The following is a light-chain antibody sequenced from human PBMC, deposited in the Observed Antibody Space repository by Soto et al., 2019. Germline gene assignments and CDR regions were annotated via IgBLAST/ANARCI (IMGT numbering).Light chain of an antibody. V-gene: IGKV3-20*01. CDR3: HQYDTSPRT. Sequence: PGERATLSCRASQSLSSGYLAWYQQKPGQAPRILIYAASSRATGTPDRFSGSGSGTDFTLTISRLEPEDFAVYYCHQYDTSPRTFGQGTKVDIK. J-gene: IGKJ1*01. CDR2: AAS. CDR1: QSLSSGY.